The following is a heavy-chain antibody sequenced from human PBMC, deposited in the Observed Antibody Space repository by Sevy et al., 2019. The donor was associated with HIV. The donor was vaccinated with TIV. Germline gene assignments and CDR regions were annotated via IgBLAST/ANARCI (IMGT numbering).Heavy chain of an antibody. CDR3: VRDGGCSSTSCLLYFDY. CDR1: GFTFSRYS. J-gene: IGHJ4*02. V-gene: IGHV3-21*01. D-gene: IGHD2-2*01. CDR2: ISSSSSYI. Sequence: GGSLRLSCAASGFTFSRYSMNWVRQAPGKGLEWVSSISSSSSYIYYTDSVKGRFTISRDNAKNSLYLQMNRLRAEDTAVYYCVRDGGCSSTSCLLYFDYWGQGTLVTVSS.